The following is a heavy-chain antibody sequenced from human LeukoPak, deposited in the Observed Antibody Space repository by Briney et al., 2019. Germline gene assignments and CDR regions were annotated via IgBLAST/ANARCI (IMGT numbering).Heavy chain of an antibody. Sequence: PSETLSLTCTVSGGSISSSSYYWGWIRQPPGKGLEWIGSIYYSGSTYYNPSLKSRVTISVDTSKNQFSLKLSSVTVADTAVYYCATPTKIVGATSYYFDYWGQGTLVTVSS. CDR3: ATPTKIVGATSYYFDY. CDR2: IYYSGST. CDR1: GGSISSSSYY. V-gene: IGHV4-39*07. J-gene: IGHJ4*02. D-gene: IGHD1-26*01.